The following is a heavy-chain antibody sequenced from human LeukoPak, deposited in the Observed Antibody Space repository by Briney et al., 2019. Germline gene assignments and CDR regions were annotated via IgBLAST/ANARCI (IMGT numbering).Heavy chain of an antibody. J-gene: IGHJ3*02. Sequence: GGSLRLSCAASGFTFSNYWMNWVRQAPGKGLEWVANIKQDGSEKYSVDSVKGRFTISRDNAKNSLYLQMNSLRAEDTAVYYCASWNAGSDAFDIWGQGTMVTVSS. CDR1: GFTFSNYW. V-gene: IGHV3-7*01. D-gene: IGHD1-1*01. CDR2: IKQDGSEK. CDR3: ASWNAGSDAFDI.